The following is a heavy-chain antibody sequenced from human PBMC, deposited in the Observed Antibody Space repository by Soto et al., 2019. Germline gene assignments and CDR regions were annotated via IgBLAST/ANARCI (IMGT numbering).Heavy chain of an antibody. CDR3: ARGFFFDSNPSSPGPLAY. V-gene: IGHV4-31*03. CDR1: GGSISSGGHY. J-gene: IGHJ4*02. D-gene: IGHD4-4*01. CDR2: IYYSGTT. Sequence: QVQLQESGPGLVKPSQTLSLTCTVSGGSISSGGHYWSWIRQRPGKGLAWIGYIYYSGTTYYNPALKSRITISVDRTENHFSLKLSSVTAADTAVYYCARGFFFDSNPSSPGPLAYWGQGSLVTVSS.